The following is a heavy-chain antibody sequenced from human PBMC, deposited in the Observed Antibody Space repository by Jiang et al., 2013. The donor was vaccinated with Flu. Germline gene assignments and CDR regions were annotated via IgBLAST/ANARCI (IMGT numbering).Heavy chain of an antibody. V-gene: IGHV1-18*01. CDR2: SRGYNGNT. D-gene: IGHD1-26*01. CDR1: GYTLPALV. CDR3: ARVTQEGAIFDY. Sequence: VKVSCKASGYTLPALVSAGCDRPLDKGLSGWDGSRGYNGNTKYAQKLQGRVTMTTDTSTSTAYMELRSLRSDDTAVYYCARVTQEGAIFDYWGQGTLVTVSS. J-gene: IGHJ4*02.